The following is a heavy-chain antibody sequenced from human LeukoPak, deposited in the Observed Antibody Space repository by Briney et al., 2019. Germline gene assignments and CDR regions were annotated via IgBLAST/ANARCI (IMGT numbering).Heavy chain of an antibody. CDR1: GFXFTNSA. CDR2: IVVASGNT. V-gene: IGHV1-58*02. D-gene: IGHD5-24*01. J-gene: IGHJ4*02. Sequence: ASVKVSCKASGFXFTNSAMQWVRQARGQRLEWIGWIVVASGNTKYAQKFQERVTITRDMSTSTAYMELSSLRPEDTAVYYCAAAPIEMQQRGFDYWDQGTLVTVSS. CDR3: AAAPIEMQQRGFDY.